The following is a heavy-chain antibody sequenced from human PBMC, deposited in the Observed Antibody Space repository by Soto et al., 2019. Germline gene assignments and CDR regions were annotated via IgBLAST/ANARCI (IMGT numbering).Heavy chain of an antibody. V-gene: IGHV1-69*01. CDR2: IIPLFGTP. J-gene: IGHJ3*02. CDR3: ARSRNVSELNDYAGSYHGFDI. CDR1: GGSVNSHA. Sequence: QVQLEHSGAEVKKAGSSVKVSCKAFGGSVNSHAINWVRQTPGQGLAWMGGIIPLFGTPTYAQKFQDGLTISAEESTSTVYLDLSSLRSEDTAVYYCARSRNVSELNDYAGSYHGFDIWGQGTMVTVSS. D-gene: IGHD2-15*01.